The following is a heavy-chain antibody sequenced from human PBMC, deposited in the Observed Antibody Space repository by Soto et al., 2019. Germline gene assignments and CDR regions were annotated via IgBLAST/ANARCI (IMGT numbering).Heavy chain of an antibody. D-gene: IGHD6-13*01. V-gene: IGHV1-69*01. Sequence: QVQLVQSGAEVRLPGSSVKVSCKASGGTFSTYSINWVRQAPGQGLEWMGGIIPLFGTTNYDQKFKGRVTISADESTSTAYMELSSLRAEDAAVYYCARGASHGSSWYFWFDPWGQGTLVTVS. CDR3: ARGASHGSSWYFWFDP. J-gene: IGHJ5*02. CDR1: GGTFSTYS. CDR2: IIPLFGTT.